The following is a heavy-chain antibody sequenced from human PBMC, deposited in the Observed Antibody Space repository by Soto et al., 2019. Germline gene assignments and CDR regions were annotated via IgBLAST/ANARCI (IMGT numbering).Heavy chain of an antibody. CDR1: GFTFSNNV. CDR2: ITDNGGST. Sequence: EVQLLESGGGLVQPGGSLRLSCAASGFTFSNNVMNWVRQAPGKGLEWVSGITDNGGSTYYADSVKGRCTISRDNSKNTLYLQMNSLRVDDTAVYYCAKEVYGAARGAMDVGGQGTTAIVSS. CDR3: AKEVYGAARGAMDV. J-gene: IGHJ6*02. V-gene: IGHV3-23*01. D-gene: IGHD2-8*01.